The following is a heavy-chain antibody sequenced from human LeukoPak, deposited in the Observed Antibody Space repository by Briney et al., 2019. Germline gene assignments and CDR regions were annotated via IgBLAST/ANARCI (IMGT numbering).Heavy chain of an antibody. J-gene: IGHJ6*03. V-gene: IGHV4-39*07. D-gene: IGHD6-19*01. CDR3: ARRPGGSGWSPVYYYYYYMDV. Sequence: PSETLSLTCTVSGGSISSSSYYWGWIRLPPGKGLEWIGEINHSGSTNYNPSLKSRVTISVDTSKNQFSLKLSSVTAADTAVYYCARRPGGSGWSPVYYYYYYMDVWGKGTTVTISS. CDR2: INHSGST. CDR1: GGSISSSSYY.